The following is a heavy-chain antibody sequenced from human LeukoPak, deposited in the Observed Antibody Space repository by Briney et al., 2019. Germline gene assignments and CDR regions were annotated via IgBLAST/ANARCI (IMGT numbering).Heavy chain of an antibody. CDR3: AKDNRWGRGYYSHDY. V-gene: IGHV3-11*06. CDR1: TFTFSDYD. D-gene: IGHD3-22*01. J-gene: IGHJ4*02. CDR2: ISAGSSYK. Sequence: GGSLRLSCTASTFTFSDYDMGWVRQAPGKGLEWVSSISAGSSYKFSADSVQGRFTISRDDAKNSLYLQMNSLRAEDTAVYYCAKDNRWGRGYYSHDYWGQGTLVTVSS.